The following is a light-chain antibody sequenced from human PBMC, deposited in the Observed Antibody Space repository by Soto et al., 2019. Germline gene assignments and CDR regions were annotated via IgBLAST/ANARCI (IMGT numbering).Light chain of an antibody. CDR1: RNIGNN. V-gene: IGKV1-6*01. J-gene: IGKJ3*01. CDR2: AAS. Sequence: AIQMTQSPSSLSASVGDRVTITCRASRNIGNNLGWFQQVPGKAPKLLISAASNLHTGVPSRFGGSGSGTDFTLTISYMQPEDFGTYYCQQDCDYPFPFGPGTKVAIK. CDR3: QQDCDYPFP.